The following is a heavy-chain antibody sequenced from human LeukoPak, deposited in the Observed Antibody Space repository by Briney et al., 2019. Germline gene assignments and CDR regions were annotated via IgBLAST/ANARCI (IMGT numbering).Heavy chain of an antibody. V-gene: IGHV3-30*02. J-gene: IGHJ4*02. Sequence: GGSLRLSCAASGFTFSSYGMHWVRQAPGKGLEWVAFIRYDGSNKYYADSVKGRFTISRDNSKNTLYLQMNSLRAEDTAVYYCARDWDSSSYFDYWGQGTLATVSS. D-gene: IGHD6-13*01. CDR1: GFTFSSYG. CDR3: ARDWDSSSYFDY. CDR2: IRYDGSNK.